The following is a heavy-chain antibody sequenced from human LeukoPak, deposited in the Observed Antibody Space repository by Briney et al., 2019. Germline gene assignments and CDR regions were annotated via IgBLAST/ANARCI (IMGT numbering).Heavy chain of an antibody. Sequence: PRASVTASCKASGGTFSSYAISWVRQAPGQGLEWMGGIIPIFGTANYAQKFQGRVTITADESTSTAYMELSSLRSEDTAVYYCARDLGYCSGGSCYQEGYFDYWGQGTLVTVSS. CDR1: GGTFSSYA. J-gene: IGHJ4*02. CDR3: ARDLGYCSGGSCYQEGYFDY. D-gene: IGHD2-15*01. CDR2: IIPIFGTA. V-gene: IGHV1-69*13.